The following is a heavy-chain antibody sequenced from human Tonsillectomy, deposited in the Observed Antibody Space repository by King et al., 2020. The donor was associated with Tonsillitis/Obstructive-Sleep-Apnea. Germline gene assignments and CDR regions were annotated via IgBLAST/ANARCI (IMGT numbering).Heavy chain of an antibody. CDR1: GGSISSYC. Sequence: VQLQESGPGLVKPSETLSLTCTVSGGSISSYCWNWLRQPPGKGLEWIGNIFYSGSTNYNPSLKSRVTISVDTTKNEFSLTLNSVTAADTAEYFCAREVLRGLRDPDWFDPWGQGTLVTVSS. CDR2: IFYSGST. V-gene: IGHV4-59*01. J-gene: IGHJ5*02. D-gene: IGHD4-17*01. CDR3: AREVLRGLRDPDWFDP.